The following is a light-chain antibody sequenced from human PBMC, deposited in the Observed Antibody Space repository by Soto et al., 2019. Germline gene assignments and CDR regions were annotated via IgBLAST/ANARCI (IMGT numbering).Light chain of an antibody. CDR3: SSYTTTSTLV. Sequence: QSALTQPASVSGSPGQSITFSCTGTSSDLGGYNYVSWYQQHPGKAPNLVIYDVSNRPSGVSNRFSGSKSGNTASLTISGLDADDEADYYCSSYTTTSTLVFGGGTKVTVL. J-gene: IGLJ2*01. CDR2: DVS. CDR1: SSDLGGYNY. V-gene: IGLV2-14*01.